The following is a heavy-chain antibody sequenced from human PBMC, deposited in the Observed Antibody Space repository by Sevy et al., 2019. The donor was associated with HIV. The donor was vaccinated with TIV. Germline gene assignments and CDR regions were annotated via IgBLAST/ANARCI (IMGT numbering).Heavy chain of an antibody. CDR2: ISWNSGSI. CDR3: AKDVSAYYYDSSGLNWFDP. D-gene: IGHD3-22*01. J-gene: IGHJ5*02. V-gene: IGHV3-9*01. CDR1: GFTFDDYA. Sequence: GGSLRLSCAASGFTFDDYAMHWVRQAPGKGLEWVSGISWNSGSIGYADSVKGRFTISRDNAKNSLYLQMNSLRAEDTAFYYCAKDVSAYYYDSSGLNWFDPWGQGALVTVSS.